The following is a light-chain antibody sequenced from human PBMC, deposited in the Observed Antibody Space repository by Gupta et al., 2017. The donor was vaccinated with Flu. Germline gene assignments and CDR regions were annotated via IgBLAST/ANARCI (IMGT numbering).Light chain of an antibody. J-gene: IGKJ1*01. CDR3: QQYDTWPPWT. Sequence: ATLSVSPGERATLSCRASQRISSKVAWYQQKPGQAPRLLIYDAYTRPTGVPVRFSGGGSGTEFNLTINSLQSEDFAIYYCQQYDTWPPWTLGQGTKVEIK. V-gene: IGKV3-15*01. CDR2: DAY. CDR1: QRISSK.